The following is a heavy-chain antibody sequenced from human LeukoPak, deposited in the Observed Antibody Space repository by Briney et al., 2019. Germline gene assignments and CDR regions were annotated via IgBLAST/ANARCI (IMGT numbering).Heavy chain of an antibody. CDR3: ASDPMVRGVIDYYYGMDV. Sequence: GGSLRLSCAASGFTFSSYAMHWVRQAPGKGLEWVAVISYDGSNKYYADSVKGRFTISRDNSKNTLYLQMNSLRAEDTAVYYCASDPMVRGVIDYYYGMDVWGQGTTVTVSS. D-gene: IGHD3-10*01. CDR2: ISYDGSNK. V-gene: IGHV3-30-3*01. J-gene: IGHJ6*02. CDR1: GFTFSSYA.